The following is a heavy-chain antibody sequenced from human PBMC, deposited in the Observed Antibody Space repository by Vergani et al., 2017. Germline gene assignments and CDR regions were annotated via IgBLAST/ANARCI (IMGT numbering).Heavy chain of an antibody. CDR1: GFTFNHYA. CDR3: AKANPRNSGYDYLYYYHAMDV. V-gene: IGHV3-23*01. D-gene: IGHD5-12*01. J-gene: IGHJ6*02. Sequence: EVQLLESGGDLVQPGGSLRLSCEASGFTFNHYAMNWVRQAQGKGLEWVAGISDSGGSTYYAGSVKGRFTISRDSSKNTLFIQMNSLRAGDTAVYYCAKANPRNSGYDYLYYYHAMDVWGQGTTVTVSS. CDR2: ISDSGGST.